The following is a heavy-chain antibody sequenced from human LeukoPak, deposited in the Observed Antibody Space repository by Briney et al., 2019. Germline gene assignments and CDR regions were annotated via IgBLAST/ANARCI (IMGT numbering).Heavy chain of an antibody. CDR1: GGSISSYY. D-gene: IGHD3-22*01. CDR2: IYYSGST. CDR3: ARGPYSYDSSGAFDI. J-gene: IGHJ3*02. V-gene: IGHV4-59*08. Sequence: SETLSLTCTVSGGSISSYYWSWIRQPPGKGLEWIGYIYYSGSTNYNPSLKSRVTISVDTSKNQFSLKLSSVTAADTAVYFCARGPYSYDSSGAFDIWGQGTMVAVSS.